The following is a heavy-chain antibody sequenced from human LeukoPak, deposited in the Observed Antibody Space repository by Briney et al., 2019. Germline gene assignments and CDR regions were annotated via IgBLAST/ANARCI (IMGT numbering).Heavy chain of an antibody. CDR1: GYTFTSYY. J-gene: IGHJ5*02. CDR3: ARDMLAVPSNWFDP. Sequence: GASVKVSCKASGYTFTSYYMHWVRQAPGQGLEWMGIIHPSGGSTSYAQKFQGRVTMTRDTSTSTVYMDLRSLRSEDTAVYFCARDMLAVPSNWFDPWGQGTLVTVSS. CDR2: IHPSGGST. D-gene: IGHD2-8*01. V-gene: IGHV1-46*01.